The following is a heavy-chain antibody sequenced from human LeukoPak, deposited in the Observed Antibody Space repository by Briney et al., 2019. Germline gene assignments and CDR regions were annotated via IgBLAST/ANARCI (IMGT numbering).Heavy chain of an antibody. D-gene: IGHD3-10*01. V-gene: IGHV3-53*01. J-gene: IGHJ4*02. Sequence: GGSLRLSCAASGFTVSSNYMSWVRQAPGKGLEWVSVIYSGGSTYYADSVKGRFTISRDNSKNTLYLQMNSLRAEDTAVYYCARDRVMVRGGRPEHFDYWGQGTLVTVSS. CDR3: ARDRVMVRGGRPEHFDY. CDR2: IYSGGST. CDR1: GFTVSSNY.